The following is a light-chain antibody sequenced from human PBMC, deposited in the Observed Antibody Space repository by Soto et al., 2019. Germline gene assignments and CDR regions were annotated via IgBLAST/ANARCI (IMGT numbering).Light chain of an antibody. J-gene: IGKJ2*01. CDR2: WAS. Sequence: DIVMTQSPDSLAVSLGERATINCKSSQSVLYSSNNKNYLTWYQQKPGQPPKLLIYWASNRESGVPDRFSGSGSETDFTLTISSLQAGDVALYYCQQYYGPPYTFGQGTTLEI. V-gene: IGKV4-1*01. CDR1: QSVLYSSNNKNY. CDR3: QQYYGPPYT.